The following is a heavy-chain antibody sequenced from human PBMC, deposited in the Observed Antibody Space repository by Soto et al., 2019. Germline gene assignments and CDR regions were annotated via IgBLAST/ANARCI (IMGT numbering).Heavy chain of an antibody. D-gene: IGHD3-3*01. J-gene: IGHJ6*02. CDR1: GFTSSSYA. Sequence: QPGGSLRLSCAASGFTSSSYAMSWVRQAPGKGLEWVSAISGSGSNTYYADSVKGRFTISRDNSKNTLFLQMNSLRAEDSAVYYCTTALYDFWSEDYYYGMDVWGQGTTVTVSS. CDR2: ISGSGSNT. CDR3: TTALYDFWSEDYYYGMDV. V-gene: IGHV3-23*01.